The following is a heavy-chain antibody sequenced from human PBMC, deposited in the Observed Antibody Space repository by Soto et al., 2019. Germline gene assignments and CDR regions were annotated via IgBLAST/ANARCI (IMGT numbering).Heavy chain of an antibody. Sequence: SETLSLTCTVSGDSLINYYWSWIRQPPGKSLEWIGYIHYTGATNHNPSLRGRVTMSVDTSNNQFSLKLSSVTAADTAVYYCVRVAAGGLFDSWGPGNMVTVSS. CDR3: VRVAAGGLFDS. D-gene: IGHD2-15*01. CDR2: IHYTGAT. V-gene: IGHV4-59*01. J-gene: IGHJ4*02. CDR1: GDSLINYY.